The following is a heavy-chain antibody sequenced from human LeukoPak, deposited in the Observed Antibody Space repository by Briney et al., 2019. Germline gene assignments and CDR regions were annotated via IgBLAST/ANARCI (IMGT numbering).Heavy chain of an antibody. V-gene: IGHV4-39*01. CDR1: GGSISSSSYY. Sequence: SETLSLTCTVSGGSISSSSYYWGWIRQPPGKGLEWIGSIYYSGSTYYNPSLKRRVTISVDTSKNQFSLKLSSVTAADTAVYYCAGIVLMVYANWFDPWGQGTLVTVSS. D-gene: IGHD2-8*01. CDR2: IYYSGST. J-gene: IGHJ5*02. CDR3: AGIVLMVYANWFDP.